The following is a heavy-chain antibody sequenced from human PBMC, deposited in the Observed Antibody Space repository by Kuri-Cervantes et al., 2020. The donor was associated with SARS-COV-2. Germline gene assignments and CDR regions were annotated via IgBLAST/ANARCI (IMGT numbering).Heavy chain of an antibody. CDR3: ARTFGLNSGPFDY. D-gene: IGHD3-10*01. Sequence: GGSLRLSCAASGFTFSDYYMSWIRQAPGKGLEWVSYISSSSSTIYYADSVKGRFTISRDNAKNSLYLQMNSLRDEDTAVYYCARTFGLNSGPFDYWGQGTLVTVSS. CDR1: GFTFSDYY. J-gene: IGHJ4*02. CDR2: ISSSSSTI. V-gene: IGHV3-11*04.